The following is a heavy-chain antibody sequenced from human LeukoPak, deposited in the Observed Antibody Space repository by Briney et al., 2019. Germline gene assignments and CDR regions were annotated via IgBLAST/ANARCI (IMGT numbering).Heavy chain of an antibody. CDR2: MNPNSGNT. CDR3: ARGEEYYYDSSGPTDY. V-gene: IGHV1-8*01. CDR1: GYTFTGYD. D-gene: IGHD3-22*01. Sequence: ASVKVSCKASGYTFTGYDINWVRQATGQGLEWMGWMNPNSGNTGYAQKFQGRVTMTRNTSISTAYMELSSLRSEDTAVYYCARGEEYYYDSSGPTDYWGQGTLVTVSS. J-gene: IGHJ4*02.